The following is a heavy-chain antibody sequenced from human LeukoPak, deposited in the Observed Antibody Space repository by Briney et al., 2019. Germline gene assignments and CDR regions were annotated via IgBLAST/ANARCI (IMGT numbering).Heavy chain of an antibody. CDR1: GGSLSSNNYY. V-gene: IGHV4-61*02. Sequence: SETLSLTCTVSGGSLSSNNYYWSWIRQPAGKGLEWIGRIYASGSTNYNPSLKSRVTMSVDTSKNQFSLKLSSVTAADTAVYYCARDQVWWPLGSLSYYMDVWGKGTTVTVSS. D-gene: IGHD4/OR15-4a*01. CDR2: IYASGST. J-gene: IGHJ6*03. CDR3: ARDQVWWPLGSLSYYMDV.